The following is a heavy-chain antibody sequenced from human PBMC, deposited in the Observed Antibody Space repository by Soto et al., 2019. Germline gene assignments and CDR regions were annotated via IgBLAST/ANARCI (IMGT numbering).Heavy chain of an antibody. CDR2: LYTSGST. Sequence: SETLSLTCTVSGGSISSYYWSWIRQAAGKGPEWIGHLYTSGSTNYNPSLKSRVSMSVDTSKNQFSLKLTSVTAADTAVYYCARSAVTTQYYYYGMDVWGQGTTVTVSS. D-gene: IGHD4-17*01. J-gene: IGHJ6*02. V-gene: IGHV4-4*07. CDR3: ARSAVTTQYYYYGMDV. CDR1: GGSISSYY.